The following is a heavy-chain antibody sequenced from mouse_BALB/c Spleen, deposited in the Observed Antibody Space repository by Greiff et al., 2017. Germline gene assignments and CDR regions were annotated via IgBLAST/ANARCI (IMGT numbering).Heavy chain of an antibody. CDR1: GYTFTDYA. J-gene: IGHJ4*01. CDR3: ARGVVYGNYVRYAMDY. Sequence: VQLQQSGAELVRPGVSVKISCKGSGYTFTDYAMHWVKQSHAKSLGWIGVISTYYGDASYNQKFKGKATMTVDKSSSSAYMELARLTSEDSAIYYCARGVVYGNYVRYAMDYWGQGTSVTVSS. V-gene: IGHV1S137*01. CDR2: ISTYYGDA. D-gene: IGHD2-1*01.